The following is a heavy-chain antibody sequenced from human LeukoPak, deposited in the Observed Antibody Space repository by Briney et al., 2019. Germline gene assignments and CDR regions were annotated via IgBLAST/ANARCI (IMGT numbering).Heavy chain of an antibody. CDR1: GFTFSSYS. V-gene: IGHV3-21*01. J-gene: IGHJ6*03. D-gene: IGHD6-6*01. Sequence: GGSLRLSCAASGFTFSSYSMNWVRQAPGKGLEWVSSISSSSSYIYYADSVKGRFTISRDNAKNSLYLQMNSLRAEDTAVYYCARGGSSIAARLNYYYYMDVWGKGTTVTISS. CDR2: ISSSSSYI. CDR3: ARGGSSIAARLNYYYYMDV.